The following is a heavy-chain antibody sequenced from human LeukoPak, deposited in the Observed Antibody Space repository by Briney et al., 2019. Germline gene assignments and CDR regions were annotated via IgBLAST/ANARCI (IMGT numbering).Heavy chain of an antibody. CDR3: ARRSTSSWSWFDP. D-gene: IGHD6-6*01. J-gene: IGHJ5*02. Sequence: ASVKVSCKARGYTFTGYYMHWVRQAPGQGLEWMGWINPNSGDTNYAQKFQGRVTMTRDTSISTAYMELSSLRSDDTAVYYCARRSTSSWSWFDPWGQGTLVTVSS. CDR1: GYTFTGYY. V-gene: IGHV1-2*02. CDR2: INPNSGDT.